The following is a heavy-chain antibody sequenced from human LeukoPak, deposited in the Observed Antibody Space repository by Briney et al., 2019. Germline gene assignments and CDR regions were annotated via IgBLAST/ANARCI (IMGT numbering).Heavy chain of an antibody. CDR2: FWKDGSSS. V-gene: IGHV3-33*01. CDR3: VRDAGGPYAGDAFDF. J-gene: IGHJ3*01. Sequence: QPGGSLRPSCAAPGFTFSNFAIPWVRQVPGKGLEWVAVFWKDGSSSDYADSVKGRLTISRDNSKNTLYLQMDSLRAEDTAPYYCVRDAGGPYAGDAFDFWGQGTLVTVSS. CDR1: GFTFSNFA. D-gene: IGHD2-2*01.